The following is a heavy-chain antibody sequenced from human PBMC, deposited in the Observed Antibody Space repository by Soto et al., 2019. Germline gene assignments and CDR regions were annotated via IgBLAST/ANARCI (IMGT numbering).Heavy chain of an antibody. Sequence: VASVEVSCKASGYSLTAYYMHWVRQAPGQGLEWMGWINPNSGGTNYAQKFQGRVTMTRDTSISTAYMDLSRLRSDDTAVYYCARDRGGPDAFDIWGQGTMVTVS. V-gene: IGHV1-2*02. CDR1: GYSLTAYY. CDR2: INPNSGGT. D-gene: IGHD3-16*01. J-gene: IGHJ3*02. CDR3: ARDRGGPDAFDI.